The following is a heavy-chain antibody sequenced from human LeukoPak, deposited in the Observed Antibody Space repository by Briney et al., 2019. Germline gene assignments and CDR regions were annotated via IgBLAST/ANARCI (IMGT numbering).Heavy chain of an antibody. J-gene: IGHJ3*02. CDR1: GFTFSSHS. CDR2: ISSSSSYI. V-gene: IGHV3-21*01. Sequence: PGGSLRLSCAASGFTFSSHSMNWVRQAPGKGLEWVSSISSSSSYIYYADSVKGRFTISRDNAKNSLYLQMNSLRAEDTAVYYCARGPSAVLLDGHAFDIWGQGTMVTVSS. CDR3: ARGPSAVLLDGHAFDI. D-gene: IGHD1-1*01.